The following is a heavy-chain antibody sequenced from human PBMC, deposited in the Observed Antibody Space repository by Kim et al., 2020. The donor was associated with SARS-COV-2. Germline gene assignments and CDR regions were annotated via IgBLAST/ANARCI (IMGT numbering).Heavy chain of an antibody. V-gene: IGHV3-64D*06. CDR2: ISNNGGST. Sequence: GGSLRLSCSASGFTFSSYAMHWVRQAPGKGLEYVSVISNNGGSTYYADSVKDRFIISRVNSKNTLYLQMSSLRSEDTAVYYCVKERTNGWYDFDYWGQGTLVTVSS. CDR3: VKERTNGWYDFDY. J-gene: IGHJ4*02. D-gene: IGHD6-19*01. CDR1: GFTFSSYA.